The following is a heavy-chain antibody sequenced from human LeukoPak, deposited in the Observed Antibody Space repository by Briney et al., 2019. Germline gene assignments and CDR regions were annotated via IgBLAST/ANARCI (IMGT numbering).Heavy chain of an antibody. Sequence: ASVKVSCKASGYTFTSYGISWVRQAPGQGLEWMGWISAYNGNTNYAQKLQGRVTMTTDTSTSTAYMELRSLRSDDTAVYYCAKEPPHSWELLSEGYFDYWGQGTLVTVSS. D-gene: IGHD1-26*01. CDR3: AKEPPHSWELLSEGYFDY. CDR2: ISAYNGNT. CDR1: GYTFTSYG. V-gene: IGHV1-18*01. J-gene: IGHJ4*02.